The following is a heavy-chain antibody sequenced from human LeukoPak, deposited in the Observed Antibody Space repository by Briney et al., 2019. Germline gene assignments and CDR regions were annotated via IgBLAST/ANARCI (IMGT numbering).Heavy chain of an antibody. D-gene: IGHD1-26*01. CDR3: ARVSSGSYYFDS. CDR1: GGSISSSNW. Sequence: SETLSLTCAISGGSISSSNWWSWVRQPPGKGLEWIGEIYHSGSINYSLCLESLVTISVDKSKNQFSLKVTSVTAAHTAVYYCARVSSGSYYFDSWGQGTLVTVSS. V-gene: IGHV4-4*02. J-gene: IGHJ4*02. CDR2: IYHSGSI.